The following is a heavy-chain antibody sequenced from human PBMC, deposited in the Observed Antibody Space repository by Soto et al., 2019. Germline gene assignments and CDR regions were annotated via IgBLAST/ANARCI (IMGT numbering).Heavy chain of an antibody. D-gene: IGHD5-18*01. CDR3: ASGDTPMITGMDSFDI. Sequence: TFSHYWINWVRQAPGKVLEWVANIKQDGTEKSYVDSVKGRFTISRDNAKNSLYLQMDSLRPEDTAVYFCASGDTPMITGMDSFDIWGQGTLVPVSS. V-gene: IGHV3-7*01. CDR1: TFSHYW. CDR2: IKQDGTEK. J-gene: IGHJ3*02.